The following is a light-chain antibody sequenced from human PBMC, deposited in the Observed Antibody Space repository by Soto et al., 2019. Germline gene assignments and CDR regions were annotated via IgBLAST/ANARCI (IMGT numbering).Light chain of an antibody. CDR3: SSYTTITTVV. J-gene: IGLJ2*01. Sequence: QSALTQPASVSGSPGQSITISCTGTSSDVGNYNYVSWYQQHPGKAPKLMIYQVSNRPSGVSHRFSGSKSGNTASLTISGLQAEDEDDYYCSSYTTITTVVFGGGTKLTVL. CDR1: SSDVGNYNY. V-gene: IGLV2-14*01. CDR2: QVS.